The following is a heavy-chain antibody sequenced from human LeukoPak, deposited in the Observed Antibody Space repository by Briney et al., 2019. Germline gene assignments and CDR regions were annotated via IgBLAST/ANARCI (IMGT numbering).Heavy chain of an antibody. J-gene: IGHJ4*02. CDR3: AKDPCGGDCYSSLYYFDY. CDR2: ISYDGSNK. Sequence: GGSLRLSCAASGFTFSSYGMHWVRQAPGKGLEWVAVISYDGSNKYYADSVKGRFTISRDNSKNTLYLQMNSLRAEDTAVYYCAKDPCGGDCYSSLYYFDYWGQGTLVTVSS. D-gene: IGHD2-21*02. CDR1: GFTFSSYG. V-gene: IGHV3-30*18.